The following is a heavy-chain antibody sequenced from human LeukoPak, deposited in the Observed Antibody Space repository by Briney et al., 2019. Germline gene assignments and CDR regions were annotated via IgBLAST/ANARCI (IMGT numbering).Heavy chain of an antibody. V-gene: IGHV4-39*07. Sequence: SETLSLTCTVSGGSISSSSYYWGWLRQPPGKGLEWIGSIYYSGSTYYNPSLKSRVTISVDTSKNQFSLKLSSVTAADTAVYYCARDLQWLPRLWGQGTLVTVSS. J-gene: IGHJ4*02. D-gene: IGHD5-12*01. CDR1: GGSISSSSYY. CDR3: ARDLQWLPRL. CDR2: IYYSGST.